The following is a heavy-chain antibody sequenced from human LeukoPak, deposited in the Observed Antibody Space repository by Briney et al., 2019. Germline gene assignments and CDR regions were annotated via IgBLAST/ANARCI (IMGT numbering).Heavy chain of an antibody. CDR3: ARLTSAHYGSGSSYFDY. CDR1: GYSFTSYW. CDR2: IYPGDSDT. D-gene: IGHD3-10*01. Sequence: GESLKISCKGSGYSFTSYWIGWVRQMPGKGLEWMGIIYPGDSDTRYSPPFQGQVTISADKSISTAYLQWSSLKASDTAMYYCARLTSAHYGSGSSYFDYWGQGTLVTVSS. V-gene: IGHV5-51*01. J-gene: IGHJ4*02.